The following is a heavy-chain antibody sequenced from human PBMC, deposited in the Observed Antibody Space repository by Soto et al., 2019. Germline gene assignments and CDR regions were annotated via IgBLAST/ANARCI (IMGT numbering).Heavy chain of an antibody. D-gene: IGHD5-18*01. J-gene: IGHJ5*02. Sequence: SETLSLTCAVSGGSISSGGYSWSWIRQPPGKGLEWIGYIYHSGSTYYNPSLKSRVTISVDRSKNQFSLKLSSVTAADTAVYYCARARGYSYGKTMYNWFDPWGQGTLVTVSS. CDR3: ARARGYSYGKTMYNWFDP. CDR2: IYHSGST. CDR1: GGSISSGGYS. V-gene: IGHV4-30-2*01.